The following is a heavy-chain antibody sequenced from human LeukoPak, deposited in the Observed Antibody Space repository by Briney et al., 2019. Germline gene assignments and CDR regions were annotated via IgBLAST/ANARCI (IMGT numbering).Heavy chain of an antibody. CDR1: GFTFSSYS. J-gene: IGHJ4*02. CDR2: ISSSSSYI. CDR3: ARDIIPSVVVIAMLGY. Sequence: PGGSLRLSCAASGFTFSSYSMNWVRQAPGKGLEWVSSISSSSSYIYYTDSVKGRFTISRDNAKNSLYLQMNSLRAEDTAVYYCARDIIPSVVVIAMLGYWGQGTLVTVSS. V-gene: IGHV3-21*01. D-gene: IGHD2-21*01.